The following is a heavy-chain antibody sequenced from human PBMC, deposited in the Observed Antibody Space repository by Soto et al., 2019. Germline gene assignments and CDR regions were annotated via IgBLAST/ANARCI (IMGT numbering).Heavy chain of an antibody. J-gene: IGHJ6*02. V-gene: IGHV3-11*01. CDR3: ARAGRAVPTIDSYYYGLDV. D-gene: IGHD5-12*01. CDR2: ISSSGSTI. CDR1: GFTFSDYY. Sequence: QVQLVESGGGLVKPGGSLRLSCAASGFTFSDYYMSWIRQAPGKGLEWVSSISSSGSTIYYADSVKGRLTISRDDDKNSRYRHMITLRAVDTAVYYCARAGRAVPTIDSYYYGLDVWGQGTTVTVSS.